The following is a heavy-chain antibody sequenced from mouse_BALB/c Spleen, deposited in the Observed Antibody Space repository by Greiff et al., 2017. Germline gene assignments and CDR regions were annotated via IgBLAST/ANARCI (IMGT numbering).Heavy chain of an antibody. CDR2: IWGDGST. Sequence: QVQLQQSGPGLVAPSQSLSITCTVSGFSLTGYGVNWVRQPPGKGLEWLGMIWGDGSTDYNSALKSRLSISKDNSKSQVFLKMNSLQTDDTARYYCARVYDGSYYAMDYWGQGTSVTVSS. D-gene: IGHD2-3*01. V-gene: IGHV2-6-7*01. CDR3: ARVYDGSYYAMDY. J-gene: IGHJ4*01. CDR1: GFSLTGYG.